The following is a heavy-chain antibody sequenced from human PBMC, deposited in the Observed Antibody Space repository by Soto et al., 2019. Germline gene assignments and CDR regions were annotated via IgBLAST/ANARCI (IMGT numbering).Heavy chain of an antibody. D-gene: IGHD5-12*01. CDR2: INSDGTIT. V-gene: IGHV3-74*01. Sequence: EVQLVESGGGLVQPGGSLRLSCAASGFTFRSYWMHWVRQAPGKGLVWVARINSDGTITSYADSVKGRFTISRDNTKNTLYLQVNSLGAEDTAVYYCAPVATTSYNWFDPWGQGTLVTVSS. CDR1: GFTFRSYW. J-gene: IGHJ5*02. CDR3: APVATTSYNWFDP.